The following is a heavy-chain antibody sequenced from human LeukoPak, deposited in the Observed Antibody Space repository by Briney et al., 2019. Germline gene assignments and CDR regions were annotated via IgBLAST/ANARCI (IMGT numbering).Heavy chain of an antibody. CDR2: INPNGGST. D-gene: IGHD5-12*01. Sequence: ASVKVSCKASGSTFTSYYMHWVRHAPGQGLEWMGIINPNGGSTSYAQMFQGRVTMTRDTSTSTVYMELSSLRSEDTAVYYCARDLGPMATIYPHFDYWGQGTLVTVSS. CDR1: GSTFTSYY. J-gene: IGHJ4*02. CDR3: ARDLGPMATIYPHFDY. V-gene: IGHV1-46*01.